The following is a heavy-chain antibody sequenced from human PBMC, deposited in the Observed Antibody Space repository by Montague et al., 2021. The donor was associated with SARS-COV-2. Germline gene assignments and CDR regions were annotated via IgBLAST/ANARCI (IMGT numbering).Heavy chain of an antibody. CDR1: GFSLSTSRLC. V-gene: IGHV2-70*11. CDR2: IDWDDDK. Sequence: PVLVKPTQTLTLTCTFSGFSLSTSRLCVSWIRQPPGKALEWLARIDWDDDKYYSTSLKTRLTISKDTSKNQVVLTMTNMDPVDTATYYCARRTYDILTGYDYGMDVWGQGTTVTVSS. CDR3: ARRTYDILTGYDYGMDV. D-gene: IGHD3-9*01. J-gene: IGHJ6*02.